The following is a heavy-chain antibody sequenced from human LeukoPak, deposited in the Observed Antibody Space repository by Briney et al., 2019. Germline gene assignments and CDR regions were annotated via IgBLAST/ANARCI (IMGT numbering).Heavy chain of an antibody. CDR3: ARGGLYKFDY. J-gene: IGHJ4*02. D-gene: IGHD1-14*01. Sequence: GGSLRLSCAASGFTFSGYAMSWVRQAPGKGLEWVSTVIGSGGSTYYADSVRGRFTISRDNSKNTLYLQINSLGADDTAVYYCARGGLYKFDYWGQGTLVTVSS. CDR1: GFTFSGYA. V-gene: IGHV3-23*01. CDR2: VIGSGGST.